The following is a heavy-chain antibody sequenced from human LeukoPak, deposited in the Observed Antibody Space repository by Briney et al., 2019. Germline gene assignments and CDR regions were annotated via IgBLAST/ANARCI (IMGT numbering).Heavy chain of an antibody. CDR3: ARGNFGSTTVIDY. CDR2: INHSGST. D-gene: IGHD6-13*01. Sequence: PSETLSITCAVYGGSFSGYYWSWIRQPPGKGLEWIGEINHSGSTNYNPSLKSRVTISVDTSKNQFSLKLSSVTAADTAVYYCARGNFGSTTVIDYWGQGTLVTVSS. CDR1: GGSFSGYY. J-gene: IGHJ4*02. V-gene: IGHV4-34*01.